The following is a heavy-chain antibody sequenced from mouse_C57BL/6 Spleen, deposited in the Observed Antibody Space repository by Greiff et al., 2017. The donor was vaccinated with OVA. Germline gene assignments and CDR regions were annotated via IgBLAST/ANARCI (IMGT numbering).Heavy chain of an antibody. V-gene: IGHV1-19*01. J-gene: IGHJ3*01. CDR2: INPYNGGT. CDR1: GYTFTDYY. Sequence: EVHLVESGPVLVKPGASVKMSCKASGYTFTDYYMNWVKQSHGKSLEWIGVINPYNGGTSYNQKFKGKATLTVDKSSSTAYMELNSLTSEDSAVYYCARSGGFAYWGQGTLVTVSA. CDR3: ARSGGFAY.